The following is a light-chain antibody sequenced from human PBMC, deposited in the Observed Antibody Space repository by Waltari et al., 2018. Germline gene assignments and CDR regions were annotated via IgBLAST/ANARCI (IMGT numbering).Light chain of an antibody. CDR3: QQYYSTPWT. V-gene: IGKV4-1*01. Sequence: DIVMTQSPDSLAVSLGERATIHFKSSQSVLYSSNSQNFLAWYPEKPGQPPKLLIYWASTRESGVPDRFSGSESGTDFTLTISSLQAEDVAVYYCQQYYSTPWTFGQGTKVEIK. CDR1: QSVLYSSNSQNF. J-gene: IGKJ1*01. CDR2: WAS.